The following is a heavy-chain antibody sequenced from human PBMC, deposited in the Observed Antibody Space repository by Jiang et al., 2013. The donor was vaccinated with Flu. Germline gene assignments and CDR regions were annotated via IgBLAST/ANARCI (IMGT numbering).Heavy chain of an antibody. D-gene: IGHD4-23*01. CDR3: GIKADYGGNYYYYMDV. V-gene: IGHV4-4*09. Sequence: LLKPSETLSLTCTVSGGSISSYYWSWIRQPPGKGLEWIGYIYTSGSTNYNPSLKSRVTISVDTSKNQFSLKLSSVTAADTAVYYCGIKADYGGNYYYYMDVWGKGTTVTVSS. J-gene: IGHJ6*03. CDR1: GGSISSYY. CDR2: IYTSGST.